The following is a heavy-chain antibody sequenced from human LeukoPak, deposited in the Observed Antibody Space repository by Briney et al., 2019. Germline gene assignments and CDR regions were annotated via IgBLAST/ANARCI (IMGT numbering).Heavy chain of an antibody. V-gene: IGHV5-51*01. CDR2: IYPGDSDT. CDR3: ARRDYSPALNAYFDY. J-gene: IGHJ4*02. D-gene: IGHD4-11*01. CDR1: GYTFTTYW. Sequence: GESLKISCKGSGYTFTTYWIGWVRQMPGKGLEWMGIIYPGDSDTRYSPSFQGQVTISADKSITTAYLQWSSLKASDTAMYYCARRDYSPALNAYFDYWGQGTLVTVSS.